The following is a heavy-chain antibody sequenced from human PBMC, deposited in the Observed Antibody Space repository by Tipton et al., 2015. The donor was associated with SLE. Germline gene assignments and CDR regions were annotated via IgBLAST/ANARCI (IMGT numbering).Heavy chain of an antibody. CDR2: IYYDGNS. V-gene: IGHV4-59*01. D-gene: IGHD1-1*01. Sequence: TLSLTCTVSDGSIGPYYWHWIRQSPGKALEWIGYIYYDGNSNGRGNNNPSLKSRVTMSVDPSKMQVSLNLNSVSAADTALYFCARGLSERLGLEYWGQGSLITGSS. CDR3: ARGLSERLGLEY. CDR1: DGSIGPYY. J-gene: IGHJ4*02.